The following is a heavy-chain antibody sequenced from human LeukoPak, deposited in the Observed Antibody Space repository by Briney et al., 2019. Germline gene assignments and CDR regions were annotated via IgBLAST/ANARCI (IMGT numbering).Heavy chain of an antibody. CDR2: IYYSGST. CDR1: GGSISSGGYY. J-gene: IGHJ4*02. V-gene: IGHV4-31*03. CDR3: ARVIGYYDSSGYPDY. Sequence: SQTLSLTCTVSGGSISSGGYYWSWIRQHPGKGLVWIGYIYYSGSTYYDPSLKSRVTISVDTSKNQFSLKLSSVTAADTAVYYCARVIGYYDSSGYPDYWGQGTLVTVSS. D-gene: IGHD3-22*01.